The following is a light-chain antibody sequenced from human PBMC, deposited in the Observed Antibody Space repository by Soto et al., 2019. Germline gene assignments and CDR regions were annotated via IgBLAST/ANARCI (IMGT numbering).Light chain of an antibody. CDR2: EVD. J-gene: IGLJ3*02. Sequence: QSALTQPASVSGSPGQSDSISCTGSTSDVGAYNYVAWYQHKPGKAPRLLIYEVDHRPSGISPRFSGSKSGNTASLTISGLQTDDEADYYCSSYTVINTAVFGGGTKLTVL. CDR3: SSYTVINTAV. CDR1: TSDVGAYNY. V-gene: IGLV2-14*01.